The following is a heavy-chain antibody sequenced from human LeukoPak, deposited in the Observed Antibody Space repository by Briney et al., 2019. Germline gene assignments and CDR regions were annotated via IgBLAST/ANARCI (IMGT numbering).Heavy chain of an antibody. J-gene: IGHJ5*02. CDR1: GGSISSSSFH. CDR2: IFYSGST. CDR3: ARQGYISGQGFRNNWFDP. D-gene: IGHD6-19*01. V-gene: IGHV4-39*01. Sequence: SETLSLICTVSGGSISSSSFHWGWIRQPPGKGLEWIGTIFYSGSTYYNLSLKSRVTMSVDTSKNQFSLKLSSVTAADTAVYYCARQGYISGQGFRNNWFDPWGQGSLVSVSS.